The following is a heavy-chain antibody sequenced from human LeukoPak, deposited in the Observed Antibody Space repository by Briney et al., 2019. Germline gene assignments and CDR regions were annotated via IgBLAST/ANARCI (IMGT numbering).Heavy chain of an antibody. Sequence: ASVKVSCKASGGTFSSYAISWARQAPGQGLEWMGGIIPIFGTTNYAQKFQDRVTITADQSTSTAYLELSSLRSEDTAVYYCAGKHYYGSGSYWGDTFHIWGQGTMVTVSS. V-gene: IGHV1-69*13. D-gene: IGHD3-10*01. J-gene: IGHJ3*02. CDR3: AGKHYYGSGSYWGDTFHI. CDR2: IIPIFGTT. CDR1: GGTFSSYA.